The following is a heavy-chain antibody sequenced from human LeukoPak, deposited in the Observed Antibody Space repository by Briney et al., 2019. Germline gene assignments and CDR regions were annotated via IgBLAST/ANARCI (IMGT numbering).Heavy chain of an antibody. J-gene: IGHJ4*02. CDR1: GGSISSSSYY. D-gene: IGHD4-17*01. CDR2: IYYSGST. CDR3: ARVPLPYSGYDWGSDDYGDYVTY. V-gene: IGHV4-39*01. Sequence: SETLSLTCTVSGGSISSSSYYWGWIRQPPGKGLEWIGSIYYSGSTYYNPSLKSRVTISVDTSKNQFSLKLSSVTAADTAVYYCARVPLPYSGYDWGSDDYGDYVTYWGQGTLVTVSS.